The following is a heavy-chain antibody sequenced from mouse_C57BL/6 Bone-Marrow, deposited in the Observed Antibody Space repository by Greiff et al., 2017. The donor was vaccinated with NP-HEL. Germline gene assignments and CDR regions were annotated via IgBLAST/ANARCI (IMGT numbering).Heavy chain of an antibody. D-gene: IGHD2-4*01. CDR2: ISSGGSYT. V-gene: IGHV5-6*01. J-gene: IGHJ3*01. CDR1: GFTFSSYG. CDR3: ARQGRLGAWFAY. Sequence: EVQGVESGGDLVKPGGSLKLSCAASGFTFSSYGMSWVRQTPDKRLEWVATISSGGSYTYYPDSVKGRFTISRDNAKNTLYLQMSSLKSEDTAMYYCARQGRLGAWFAYWGQGTLVTVSA.